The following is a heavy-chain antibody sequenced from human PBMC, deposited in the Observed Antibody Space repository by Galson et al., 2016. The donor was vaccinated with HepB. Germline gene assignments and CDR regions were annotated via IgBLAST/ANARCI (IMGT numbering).Heavy chain of an antibody. CDR1: GDSVSSNSVT. D-gene: IGHD6-13*01. V-gene: IGHV6-1*01. CDR2: TYYRSKWYN. J-gene: IGHJ2*01. Sequence: CAISGDSVSSNSVTWNWIRQSPSRGLEWLGRTYYRSKWYNDYAVSVKSRMTINTYTYNNQFSLQLHSMSPGDTDVYYCARRGSKEQGYFDFWGRGTLVTVSS. CDR3: ARRGSKEQGYFDF.